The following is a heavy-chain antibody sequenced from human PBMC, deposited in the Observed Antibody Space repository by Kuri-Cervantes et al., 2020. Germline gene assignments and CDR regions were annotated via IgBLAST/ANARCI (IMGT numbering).Heavy chain of an antibody. CDR3: ARDTNWGSYPSGGKLQDGFDI. V-gene: IGHV3-23*01. CDR2: ISGSGGST. D-gene: IGHD3-16*01. J-gene: IGHJ3*02. Sequence: GGSLRLSCAASGFTFSSYAMSWVRQAPGKGLEWVSAISGSGGSTYYADSVKGRFTISRDNSKNTLYLQMNSLGVEDTAVYYCARDTNWGSYPSGGKLQDGFDIWGQGTRVTVSS. CDR1: GFTFSSYA.